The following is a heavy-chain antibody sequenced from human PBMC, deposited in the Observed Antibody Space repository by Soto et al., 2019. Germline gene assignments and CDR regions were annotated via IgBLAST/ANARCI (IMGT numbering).Heavy chain of an antibody. CDR2: INPTSGST. V-gene: IGHV1-46*01. D-gene: IGHD6-13*01. CDR1: GYTFINYY. CDR3: ARDLAAGEH. J-gene: IGHJ4*02. Sequence: QVQLVQSGAEVKKPGASVKVSCRASGYTFINYYIHWVRQAPGQGLEWLAIINPTSGSTNYAQKFQGRVTLTLDTSTSTVYRELSGLRSVDTAVFYFARDLAAGEHWGQGTLVTVSS.